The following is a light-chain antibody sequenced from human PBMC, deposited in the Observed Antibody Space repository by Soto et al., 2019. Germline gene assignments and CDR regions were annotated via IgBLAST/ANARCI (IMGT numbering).Light chain of an antibody. CDR2: RDG. CDR3: AGGDQSLTGWV. V-gene: IGLV1-47*01. J-gene: IGLJ3*02. Sequence: QSVLTQPPSASGTPGQSLTISCSGSSSNIGSHFVYWYQHLPGTAPKLLIFRDGQRPSGVPARFFGSKSGTSASLAITGLRFEDEADYDSAGGDQSLTGWVFGGGTKLTVL. CDR1: SSNIGSHF.